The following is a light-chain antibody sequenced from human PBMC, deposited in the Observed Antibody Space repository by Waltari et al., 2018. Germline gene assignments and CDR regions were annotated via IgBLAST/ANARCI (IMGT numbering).Light chain of an antibody. V-gene: IGKV3-15*01. Sequence: RASQEVSSHLAWDQQKPGQAPRLLIYGASTRATGIPARFSGSGSGTEFTLTISSLQSEDFAVYYCQQYSDWPYTFGQGTKLEIK. CDR2: GAS. CDR3: QQYSDWPYT. CDR1: QEVSSH. J-gene: IGKJ2*01.